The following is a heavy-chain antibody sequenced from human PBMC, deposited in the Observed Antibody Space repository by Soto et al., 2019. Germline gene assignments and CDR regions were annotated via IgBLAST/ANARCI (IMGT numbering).Heavy chain of an antibody. Sequence: ASVKVSCKASGYSFTTYGFNWVRQAPGQGLEWMGWISGYNGNTNYAQKFQGRVTMTTDTSTSTAYMELRRLRSDDTAVYYCARARRYFDCFLYTEYFQYWGQGTLLTVSS. CDR2: ISGYNGNT. CDR3: ARARRYFDCFLYTEYFQY. D-gene: IGHD3-9*01. V-gene: IGHV1-18*01. J-gene: IGHJ1*01. CDR1: GYSFTTYG.